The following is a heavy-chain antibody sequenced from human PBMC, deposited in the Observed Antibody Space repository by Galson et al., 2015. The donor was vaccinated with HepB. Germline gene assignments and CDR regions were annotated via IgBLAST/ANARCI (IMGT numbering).Heavy chain of an antibody. J-gene: IGHJ3*02. CDR1: GFTLSNYW. Sequence: SLRLSCAASGFTLSNYWVHWVRQVPGKGLVWVSRINNDGSCVNYGDSGQGRFTISRDNAKNTVNLQMNSLRAEDTAVYYCAREFVAVPGRNSDAFDMWGRGTMVTVSS. CDR2: INNDGSCV. CDR3: AREFVAVPGRNSDAFDM. V-gene: IGHV3-74*01. D-gene: IGHD6-19*01.